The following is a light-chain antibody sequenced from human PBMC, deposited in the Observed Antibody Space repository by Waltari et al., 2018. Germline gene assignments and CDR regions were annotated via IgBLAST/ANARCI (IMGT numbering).Light chain of an antibody. V-gene: IGKV1-39*01. CDR3: QQSYSPPIT. Sequence: DIQVTQSPSSLSASVGVRVTITCRASQSIGSYINWYQQKPGEAPKLLIYAGSSLQSGVPSRFSGSGSGTDFTLTISSLHPGDFATYYYQQSYSPPITFGQGTRLEIK. J-gene: IGKJ5*01. CDR2: AGS. CDR1: QSIGSY.